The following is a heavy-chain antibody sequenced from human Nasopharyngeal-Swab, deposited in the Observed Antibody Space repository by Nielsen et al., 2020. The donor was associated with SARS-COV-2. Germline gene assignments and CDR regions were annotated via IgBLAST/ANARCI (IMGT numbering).Heavy chain of an antibody. Sequence: GESLKISCAASGFTFSSYSMNWVRQAPGKGLEWVSYISSSSSTIYYADSVKGRFTISRDNAKNSLYLQMNSLRDEDTAVYYCARDHYGSGSYLSYYYYGMDVWGQGTTVTVSS. CDR3: ARDHYGSGSYLSYYYYGMDV. CDR2: ISSSSSTI. D-gene: IGHD3-10*01. CDR1: GFTFSSYS. V-gene: IGHV3-48*02. J-gene: IGHJ6*02.